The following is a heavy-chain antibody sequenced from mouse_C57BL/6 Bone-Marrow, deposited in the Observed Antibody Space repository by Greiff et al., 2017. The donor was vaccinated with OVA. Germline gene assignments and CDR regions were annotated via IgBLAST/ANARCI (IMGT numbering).Heavy chain of an antibody. D-gene: IGHD1-1*01. Sequence: VQLQQSGAELARPGASVKLSCKASGYTFTSYGISWVKQRTGQGLEWIGEIYPRSGNTYYNEKFKGKATLTADKSSSTAYMELRSLTSEDSAVYFCAREEPNGPYYGLGYWGQGTTLTVSS. V-gene: IGHV1-81*01. CDR2: IYPRSGNT. J-gene: IGHJ2*01. CDR1: GYTFTSYG. CDR3: AREEPNGPYYGLGY.